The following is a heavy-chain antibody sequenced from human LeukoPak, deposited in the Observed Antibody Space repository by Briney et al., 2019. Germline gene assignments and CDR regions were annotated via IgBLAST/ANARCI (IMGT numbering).Heavy chain of an antibody. CDR3: ALGSISEWQLVTRPFDY. D-gene: IGHD6-13*01. J-gene: IGHJ4*02. CDR2: IYYSGST. CDR1: GGSISSSSYY. V-gene: IGHV4-39*07. Sequence: SETLSLTCTVSGGSISSSSYYWGWIRQPPGKGLEWIGSIYYSGSTYYNPSLESRVTISVDTSKNQFSLKLNSVTAADTAVYYCALGSISEWQLVTRPFDYWGQGTLVTVSS.